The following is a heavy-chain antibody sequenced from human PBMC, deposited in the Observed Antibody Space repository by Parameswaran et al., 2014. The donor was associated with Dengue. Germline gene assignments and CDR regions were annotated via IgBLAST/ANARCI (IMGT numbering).Heavy chain of an antibody. Sequence: WVRQAPGQRLEWMGWINAGNGNTKYSQKFQGRVTITRDTSASTTYMELSSLRSEDTAVYYCARAAVGAALDYWGQGTLVTVSS. D-gene: IGHD2-15*01. CDR2: INAGNGNT. CDR3: ARAAVGAALDY. V-gene: IGHV1-3*01. J-gene: IGHJ4*02.